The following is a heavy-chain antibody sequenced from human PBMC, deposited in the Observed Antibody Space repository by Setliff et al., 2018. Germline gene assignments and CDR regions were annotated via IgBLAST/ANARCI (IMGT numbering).Heavy chain of an antibody. D-gene: IGHD3-22*01. CDR1: GFPFSSSA. J-gene: IGHJ4*02. Sequence: GGSLRLSCAASGFPFSSSAMAWVRQAPGKGLEWASAISSTITSTYYADSVKGRCTTSRDNSKNTLYLQMNSLRAEDTAVYYCARDLLRHYYDSSGYPDYWGQGTLVTVSS. CDR2: ISSTITST. V-gene: IGHV3-23*01. CDR3: ARDLLRHYYDSSGYPDY.